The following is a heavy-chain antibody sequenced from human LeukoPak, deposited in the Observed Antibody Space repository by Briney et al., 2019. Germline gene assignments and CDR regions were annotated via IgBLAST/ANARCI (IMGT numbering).Heavy chain of an antibody. V-gene: IGHV1-18*01. CDR1: GYTFTSYG. Sequence: ASVKVSCKASGYTFTSYGISWVRQAPGQGLEWMGWISACNGNTNYAQKLQGRVTMTTDTSTSTAYMELRSLRSDDTAVYYCARDVGYSGSAEYYFDYWGQGTLVTVSS. CDR2: ISACNGNT. CDR3: ARDVGYSGSAEYYFDY. D-gene: IGHD1-26*01. J-gene: IGHJ4*02.